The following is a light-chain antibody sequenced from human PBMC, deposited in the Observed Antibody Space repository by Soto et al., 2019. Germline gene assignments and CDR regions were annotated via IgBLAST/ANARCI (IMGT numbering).Light chain of an antibody. J-gene: IGKJ1*01. Sequence: DIQMTQSPSTLSASVGDRVTITCRASQSITNWVAWYQQKPGKAPKLLIYDASSLESGVPSRFSGSGSGTEFSLTISSLQPDDFATYYCQQYNSYSGTFGQGTKVDIK. CDR3: QQYNSYSGT. CDR1: QSITNW. CDR2: DAS. V-gene: IGKV1-5*01.